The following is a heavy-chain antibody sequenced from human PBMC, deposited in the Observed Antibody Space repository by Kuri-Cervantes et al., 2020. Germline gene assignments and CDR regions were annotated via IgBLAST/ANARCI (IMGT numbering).Heavy chain of an antibody. CDR1: GFTFSSYG. J-gene: IGHJ4*02. D-gene: IGHD3-3*01. CDR3: ARGSLRFLEWPQPNYFDY. Sequence: GESLKISCAASGFTFSSYGMHWVRQAPGKGLEWVAVISYDGSNKYYADSVKGRFTISRDNSKNTLYLQMNGLRAEDTAVYYCARGSLRFLEWPQPNYFDYWGQGTLVTVSS. V-gene: IGHV3-30*03. CDR2: ISYDGSNK.